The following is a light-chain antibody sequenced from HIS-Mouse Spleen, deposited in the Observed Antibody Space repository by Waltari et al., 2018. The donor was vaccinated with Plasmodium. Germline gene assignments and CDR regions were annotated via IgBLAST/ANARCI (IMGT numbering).Light chain of an antibody. CDR3: QQYYSYPLT. CDR2: AAS. V-gene: IGKV1-8*01. CDR1: QGISSY. Sequence: TGLPQPPSPFSASPGYRVPLTCRAIQGISSYLAWYQQKPGKAPKLLIYAASTLQSGVPSRFSGSGSGTDFTLTISCLQSEDFATYYCQQYYSYPLTFGGGTKVEIK. J-gene: IGKJ4*01.